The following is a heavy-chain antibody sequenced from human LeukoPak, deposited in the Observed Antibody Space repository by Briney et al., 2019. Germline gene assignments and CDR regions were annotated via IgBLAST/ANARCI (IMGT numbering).Heavy chain of an antibody. CDR3: AKTALDCGGDCNYYYYYYMDV. CDR2: ISGSGGST. Sequence: GGSLRLSCAASGFTFSSYAMSWVRQAPGKGLEWVSAISGSGGSTCYADSVKGRFTISRDNSKNTLYLQMNSLRAEDTAVYYCAKTALDCGGDCNYYYYYYMDVWGKGTTVTVSS. CDR1: GFTFSSYA. D-gene: IGHD2-21*01. V-gene: IGHV3-23*01. J-gene: IGHJ6*03.